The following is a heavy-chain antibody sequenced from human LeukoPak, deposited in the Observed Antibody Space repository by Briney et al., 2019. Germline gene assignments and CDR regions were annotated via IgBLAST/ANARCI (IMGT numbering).Heavy chain of an antibody. CDR2: ISYDGSNK. CDR3: ARVRTVAGTPDAFDI. CDR1: GFTFSSYG. V-gene: IGHV3-30*03. Sequence: PGGSLRLSCAASGFTFSSYGMHWVRQAPGKGLEWVAVISYDGSNKYYADSVKGRFTISRDNSKNTLYLQMNSLRAEDTAVYYCARVRTVAGTPDAFDIWGQGTMVTVSS. D-gene: IGHD6-19*01. J-gene: IGHJ3*02.